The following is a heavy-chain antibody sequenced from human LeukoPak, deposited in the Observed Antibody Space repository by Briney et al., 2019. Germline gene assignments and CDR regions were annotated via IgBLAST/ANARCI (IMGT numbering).Heavy chain of an antibody. V-gene: IGHV3-15*01. J-gene: IGHJ5*02. D-gene: IGHD3-3*01. Sequence: GGSLRLSCVASGFTFTNAWMSWFRQAPGRGLEWVGRVKSKDFGEKIDYAAPVKGRFNISRDDSKETLYLQMNSLRTEDTAVYYCARSPGNWDFWSGYSTQLKEDWFDPWGQGTLVTVSS. CDR3: ARSPGNWDFWSGYSTQLKEDWFDP. CDR2: VKSKDFGEKI. CDR1: GFTFTNAW.